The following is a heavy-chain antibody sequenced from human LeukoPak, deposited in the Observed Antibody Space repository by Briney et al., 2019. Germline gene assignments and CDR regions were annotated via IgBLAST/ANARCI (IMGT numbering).Heavy chain of an antibody. CDR3: ARAHSDIAAAGFYYYYMDV. Sequence: SETLSLTCTVSGGSISSGGYYWSWIRQPPGKGLEWIGYIYHSGSTYYNPSPKSRVTMSVDRSKNQFSLKLSSVTAADTAVYYCARAHSDIAAAGFYYYYMDVWGKGTTVTVSS. J-gene: IGHJ6*03. V-gene: IGHV4-30-2*01. CDR2: IYHSGST. CDR1: GGSISSGGYY. D-gene: IGHD6-13*01.